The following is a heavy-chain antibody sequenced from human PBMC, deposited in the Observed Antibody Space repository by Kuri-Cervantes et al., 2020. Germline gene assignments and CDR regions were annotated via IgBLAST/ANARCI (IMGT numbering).Heavy chain of an antibody. CDR2: ISYDGSNK. D-gene: IGHD6-13*01. CDR3: AKSSSWRNYYYGMDV. Sequence: GESLKISCAASGFTFSSYAMHWVRQAPGKGLEWVAVISYDGSNKYYADSVKGRFTISRDNAKNSLYLQMNSLRAEDTALYYCAKSSSWRNYYYGMDVWGQGTTVTVSS. J-gene: IGHJ6*02. V-gene: IGHV3-30-3*02. CDR1: GFTFSSYA.